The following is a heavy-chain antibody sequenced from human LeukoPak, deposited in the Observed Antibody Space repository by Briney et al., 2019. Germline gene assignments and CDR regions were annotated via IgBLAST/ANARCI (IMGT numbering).Heavy chain of an antibody. CDR2: ISAYNGNT. D-gene: IGHD3-10*01. CDR3: ARDQTQIWFGEGLWYFDY. J-gene: IGHJ4*02. Sequence: ASVKVSCKASGYTFTNYAISWVRQAPGQGLEWMGWISAYNGNTKYTQKFQGRVTMTRDTSTSTAYMELRSLRSDDTAVYYCARDQTQIWFGEGLWYFDYWGQGTLVTVSS. CDR1: GYTFTNYA. V-gene: IGHV1-18*01.